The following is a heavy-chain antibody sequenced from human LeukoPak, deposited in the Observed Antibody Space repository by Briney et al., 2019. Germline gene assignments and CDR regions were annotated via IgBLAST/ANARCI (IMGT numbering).Heavy chain of an antibody. CDR2: IGSDNKP. CDR1: VYTFSAYP. CDR3: ARVIRGLGALDY. Sequence: PGGSLSLSCKASVYTFSAYPITWVRRSPAQGVEWVSSIGSDNKPHYSESVKGRFTISRDNSKSTLSLQMNSLRAEDTAVYYCARVIRGLGALDYWGQGTLVTVSS. D-gene: IGHD3-10*01. J-gene: IGHJ4*02. V-gene: IGHV3-23*05.